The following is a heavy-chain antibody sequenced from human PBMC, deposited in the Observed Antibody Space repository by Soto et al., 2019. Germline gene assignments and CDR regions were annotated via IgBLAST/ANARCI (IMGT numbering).Heavy chain of an antibody. D-gene: IGHD3-22*01. CDR3: ARDEINNYYDSSGPVDY. V-gene: IGHV3-23*01. CDR2: ISGSGGST. CDR1: GFTFSSYA. J-gene: IGHJ4*02. Sequence: PGGSLRLSCAASGFTFSSYAMSWVRQAPGKGLEWVSAISGSGGSTYYADSVKGRFTISRDNSKNTLYLQMNSLRAEDTAVYYCARDEINNYYDSSGPVDYWGQGTLVTVSS.